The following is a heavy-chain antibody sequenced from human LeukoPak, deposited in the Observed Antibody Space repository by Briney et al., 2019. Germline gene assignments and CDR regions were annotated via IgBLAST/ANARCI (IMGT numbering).Heavy chain of an antibody. Sequence: PGGSLRLSCAASGFTFSSYAMSWVRQAPGKGLEWVSAIRSDRVTTYDADSVKGRFTISRDNSKNTLFLEMKSLRADDTAIYYCARVQVSAEGGELDLWGQGTLVIVSS. CDR3: ARVQVSAEGGELDL. J-gene: IGHJ1*01. V-gene: IGHV3-23*01. CDR1: GFTFSSYA. D-gene: IGHD1-1*01. CDR2: IRSDRVTT.